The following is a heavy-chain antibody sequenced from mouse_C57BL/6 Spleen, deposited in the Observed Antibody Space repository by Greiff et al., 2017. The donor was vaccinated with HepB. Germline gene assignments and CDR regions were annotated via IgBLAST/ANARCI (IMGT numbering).Heavy chain of an antibody. J-gene: IGHJ3*01. D-gene: IGHD4-1*01. Sequence: EVQLQQSVAELVRPGASVKLSCTASGFNIKNTYMHWVKQRPDQGLEWIGRIDPANGNTKYAPKFQGKATITADTSSNKAYLQLSSLTSEDTAIYYGARYWDVGAAWFAYWGQGTLVTVSA. CDR3: ARYWDVGAAWFAY. CDR2: IDPANGNT. V-gene: IGHV14-3*01. CDR1: GFNIKNTY.